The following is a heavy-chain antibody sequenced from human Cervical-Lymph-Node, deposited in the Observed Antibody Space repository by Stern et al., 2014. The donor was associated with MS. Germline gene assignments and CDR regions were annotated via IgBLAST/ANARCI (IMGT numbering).Heavy chain of an antibody. V-gene: IGHV1-2*06. CDR3: ARSLNWNDVEDYHYGLDV. J-gene: IGHJ6*02. D-gene: IGHD1-1*01. CDR2: INPNSGDT. Sequence: VQLLQSGAEVKKPGASVKVPCKASGYTFTGYYLHWGRQAPGQGLEWMGRINPNSGDTKYAQNFQDRVTMTRDTSISTAYMELSRLRSDDTAVYYCARSLNWNDVEDYHYGLDVWGQGTTVTVSS. CDR1: GYTFTGYY.